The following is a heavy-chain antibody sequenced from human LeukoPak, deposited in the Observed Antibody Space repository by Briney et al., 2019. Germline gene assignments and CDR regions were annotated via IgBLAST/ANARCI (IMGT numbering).Heavy chain of an antibody. CDR2: TNPSTGGT. D-gene: IGHD2-2*01. CDR3: ARGGAFCSITTCHEFDH. CDR1: GYTFTGSY. V-gene: IGHV1-2*02. Sequence: ASVKVSCKTSGYTFTGSYLHWVRLVPGQGLEWMGWTNPSTGGTKSAQQFEGRVTMTRDTSNTTGYLELRSLRLDDTATYYCARGGAFCSITTCHEFDHWGQGTLVIVSS. J-gene: IGHJ4*02.